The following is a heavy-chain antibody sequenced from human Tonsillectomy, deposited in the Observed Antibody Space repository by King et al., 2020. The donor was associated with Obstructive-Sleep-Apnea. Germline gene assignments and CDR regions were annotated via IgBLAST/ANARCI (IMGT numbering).Heavy chain of an antibody. V-gene: IGHV3-48*04. J-gene: IGHJ3*02. CDR2: ISSSSSTI. Sequence: VQLVESGGGLVQPGGSLRLSCAASGFTFSRYSMNWVRQAPGKGLEWVSYISSSSSTIYYADSVKGRFTISRDNAKNSLYLQMNSLRAEDTAVYYCARDPVWFGELLYKDAFDIWGQGTMVTVSS. CDR3: ARDPVWFGELLYKDAFDI. D-gene: IGHD3-10*01. CDR1: GFTFSRYS.